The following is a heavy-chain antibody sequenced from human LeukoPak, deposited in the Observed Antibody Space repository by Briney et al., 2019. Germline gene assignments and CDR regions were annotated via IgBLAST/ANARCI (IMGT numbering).Heavy chain of an antibody. CDR2: IYYSGSST. CDR1: GGSMSGFF. V-gene: IGHV4-59*01. J-gene: IGHJ6*02. Sequence: SETLSLTCTVSGGSMSGFFWTWIRQPPGRELEWIGSIYYSGSSTKYNPSLKSRVTISVDTSKSQFSLTLNSATAADTAVYYCARTSRHSYGSGTNLTPWPAGMDVWGQGTTVTVSS. CDR3: ARTSRHSYGSGTNLTPWPAGMDV. D-gene: IGHD3-10*01.